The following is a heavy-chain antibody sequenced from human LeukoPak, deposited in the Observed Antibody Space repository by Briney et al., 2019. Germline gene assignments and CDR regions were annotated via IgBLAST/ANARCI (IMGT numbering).Heavy chain of an antibody. CDR1: GGSFSGDF. V-gene: IGHV4-34*01. J-gene: IGHJ4*02. D-gene: IGHD5-24*01. CDR3: ARHRWSWLPFDN. Sequence: SETLSLTCAVYGGSFSGDFWSWIRQSPGKGLEWIGEINHGGSTTYNPSLQSRVTMSVDTSTNQISLKMTSVTAADTAIYYCARHRWSWLPFDNWGQETQGT. CDR2: INHGGST.